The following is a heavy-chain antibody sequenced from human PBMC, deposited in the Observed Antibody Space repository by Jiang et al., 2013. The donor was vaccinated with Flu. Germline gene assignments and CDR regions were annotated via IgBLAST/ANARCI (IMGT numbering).Heavy chain of an antibody. J-gene: IGHJ3*02. D-gene: IGHD3-22*01. V-gene: IGHV4-59*08. CDR1: GGSISSYY. CDR3: ARRGYYDSSGQGRAFDI. Sequence: LVKPSETLSLTCTVSGGSISSYYWSWIRQPPGKGLEWIGYIYYSGSTNYNPSLKSRVTISVDTSKNQFSLKLNSVTAADTAVYYCARRGYYDSSGQGRAFDIWGQGTMVAVSS. CDR2: IYYSGST.